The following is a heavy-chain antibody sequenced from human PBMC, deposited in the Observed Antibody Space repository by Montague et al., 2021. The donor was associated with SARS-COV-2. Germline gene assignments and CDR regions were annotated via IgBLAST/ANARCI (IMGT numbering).Heavy chain of an antibody. D-gene: IGHD3-16*01. J-gene: IGHJ5*02. Sequence: SETLSLTCTVSGGSISSSDYYWGWIRQPPGKELEWIGSIYYTGRTYYKPSLKSRVTMSVATSENQFSLKLTSVTVADTALYYCARHGGVNDFDPWGQGTLVSVSS. CDR2: IYYTGRT. CDR1: GGSISSSDYY. V-gene: IGHV4-39*01. CDR3: ARHGGVNDFDP.